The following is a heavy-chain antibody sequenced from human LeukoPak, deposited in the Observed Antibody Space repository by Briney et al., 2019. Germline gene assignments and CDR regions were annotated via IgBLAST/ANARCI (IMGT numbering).Heavy chain of an antibody. CDR3: ARRNWAYWYLDL. Sequence: GASVKVSCTASGYTFTSFDINWVRQASGQGLEWMGWMNPHSGNTGFAQKFQGRVTLTRNTSISTAYMELSSLGSEDSAIYYCARRNWAYWYLDLWGRGAPVTVSS. CDR2: MNPHSGNT. CDR1: GYTFTSFD. J-gene: IGHJ2*01. D-gene: IGHD7-27*01. V-gene: IGHV1-8*01.